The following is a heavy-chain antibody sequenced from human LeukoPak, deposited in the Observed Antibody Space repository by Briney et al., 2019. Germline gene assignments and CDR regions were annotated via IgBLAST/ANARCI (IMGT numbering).Heavy chain of an antibody. Sequence: SETLSLTCTVSGDSISSGDYYWSWIRQPAGKGLEWIGRISSSGSTNYNPPLKSRVTISVDTSKNQFSLKLSSVTAADTAVYYCARERGGSPPYYYYYYYMDVWGKGTTVTISS. CDR3: ARERGGSPPYYYYYYYMDV. CDR2: ISSSGST. CDR1: GDSISSGDYY. J-gene: IGHJ6*03. D-gene: IGHD1-26*01. V-gene: IGHV4-61*02.